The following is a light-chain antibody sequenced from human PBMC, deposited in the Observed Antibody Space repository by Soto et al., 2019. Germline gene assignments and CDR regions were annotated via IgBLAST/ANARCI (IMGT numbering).Light chain of an antibody. CDR2: EVN. CDR3: SSFAVSNSFV. CDR1: SNDVGAYNY. V-gene: IGLV2-8*01. Sequence: QSALAQPPSASGSPGQSATISCTGTSNDVGAYNYVSWYQQHPGKAPKVMIYEVNKRPSGVPDRFSGSKSGNTASLTVSGLQAEDEADYYCSSFAVSNSFVFGTGTKVTVL. J-gene: IGLJ1*01.